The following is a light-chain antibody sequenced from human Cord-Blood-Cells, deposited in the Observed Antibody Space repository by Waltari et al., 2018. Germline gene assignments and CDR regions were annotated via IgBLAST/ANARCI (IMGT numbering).Light chain of an antibody. Sequence: QSDLTQPPSASGSPGQSVTISCTVTSSDVGVYTYVSWYQQHPGKAPKLMIYEVSKRPSGVPDRFSGSKSGNTASLTVSGLQAEDEADYYCSSYAGSNNFVFGTGTKVTVL. J-gene: IGLJ1*01. CDR1: SSDVGVYTY. V-gene: IGLV2-8*01. CDR2: EVS. CDR3: SSYAGSNNFV.